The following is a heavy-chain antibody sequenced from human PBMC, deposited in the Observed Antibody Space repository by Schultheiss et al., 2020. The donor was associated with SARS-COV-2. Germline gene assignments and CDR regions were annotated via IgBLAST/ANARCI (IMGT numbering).Heavy chain of an antibody. CDR2: IYYSGST. CDR3: ARGGYCSSTSCYLTYYYYMDV. CDR1: GGSISSSSYY. D-gene: IGHD2-2*03. Sequence: SETLSLTCTVSGGSISSSSYYWGWIRQPPGKGLEWIGSIYYSGSTYYNPSLKSRVTISVDTSKNQFSLKLSSVTAADTAVYYCARGGYCSSTSCYLTYYYYMDVWGKGTTVTVSS. V-gene: IGHV4-39*01. J-gene: IGHJ6*03.